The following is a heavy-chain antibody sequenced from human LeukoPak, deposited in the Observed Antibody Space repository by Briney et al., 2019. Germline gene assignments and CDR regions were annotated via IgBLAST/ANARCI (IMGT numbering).Heavy chain of an antibody. Sequence: SETLSLTCTVSGGSISSGGYYWSWIRQPPGKGLEWIGYTYHSGSTYYNPSLKSRVTISVDRSKNQFSLKLSSVTAADTAVYYCATSRNYYDSSGYGNDAFDIWGQGTMVTVSS. J-gene: IGHJ3*02. CDR3: ATSRNYYDSSGYGNDAFDI. CDR1: GGSISSGGYY. CDR2: TYHSGST. D-gene: IGHD3-22*01. V-gene: IGHV4-30-2*01.